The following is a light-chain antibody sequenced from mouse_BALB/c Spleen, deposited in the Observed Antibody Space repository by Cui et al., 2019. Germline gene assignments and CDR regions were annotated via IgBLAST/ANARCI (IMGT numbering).Light chain of an antibody. V-gene: IGKV6-14*01. Sequence: DIVMTQSQTFMSTSVGDRVSITCKASQNVRTAVAWYQQKPGQSPKALIYLASNRHSGVPDRFTGSGSGTDFTLTISNVQSEDLADYFCLQHWNYPLTFGSGTKLEIK. CDR2: LAS. CDR1: QNVRTA. J-gene: IGKJ4*01. CDR3: LQHWNYPLT.